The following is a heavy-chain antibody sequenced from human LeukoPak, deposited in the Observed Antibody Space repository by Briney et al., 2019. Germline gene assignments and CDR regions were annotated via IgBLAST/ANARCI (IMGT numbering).Heavy chain of an antibody. V-gene: IGHV3-33*03. CDR3: AKGLWFGEA. CDR1: GFTFSSYG. CDR2: IWYDGSNK. D-gene: IGHD3-10*01. Sequence: GRSLRLSCAASGFTFSSYGMHWVRQAPGKGLEWVAVIWYDGSNKYYADSVKGRFTISRDNSKNSLYLQMNSLRTEDTALYYCAKGLWFGEARGQGTLVTVSS. J-gene: IGHJ4*02.